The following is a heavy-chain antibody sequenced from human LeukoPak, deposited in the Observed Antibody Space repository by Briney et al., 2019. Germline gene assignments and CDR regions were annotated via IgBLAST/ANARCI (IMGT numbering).Heavy chain of an antibody. Sequence: SETLSLTCTVSGGSISSSSYYWGWIRQPPGKGLEWIGSIYYSGSTYYNPSLKSRITISVDTSKNQFSLKLSSVTAADTAVYYCARHSGTFYYYYYMDVWGKGTTVTVSS. CDR3: ARHSGTFYYYYYMDV. D-gene: IGHD1-26*01. CDR2: IYYSGST. V-gene: IGHV4-39*07. CDR1: GGSISSSSYY. J-gene: IGHJ6*03.